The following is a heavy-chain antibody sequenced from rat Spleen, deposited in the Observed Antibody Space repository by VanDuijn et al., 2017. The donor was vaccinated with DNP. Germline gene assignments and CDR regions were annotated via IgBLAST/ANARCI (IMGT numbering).Heavy chain of an antibody. D-gene: IGHD1-6*01. CDR1: GFSLTNYG. CDR2: IWGHGNT. J-gene: IGHJ2*01. CDR3: TLQDYYSAPFDY. Sequence: QVQLKESGPVLVQASETLSLTCTVSGFSLTNYGVIWVRQSPGKGLEWMGIIWGHGNTDYNSALKSRLSINRDTSKSQVFLKMNSLQTEDTAIYFCTLQDYYSAPFDYWGQGVMVTVSS. V-gene: IGHV2S75*01.